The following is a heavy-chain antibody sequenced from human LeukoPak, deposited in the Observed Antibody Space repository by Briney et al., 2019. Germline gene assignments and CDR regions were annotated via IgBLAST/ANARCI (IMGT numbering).Heavy chain of an antibody. CDR1: GYTFTSYG. V-gene: IGHV1-18*01. J-gene: IGHJ4*02. D-gene: IGHD6-19*01. Sequence: GASVKVSCTASGYTFTSYGISWVRQAPGQGLEWMGWISAYNGNPNYAQKLQGRVTMTTDTSTSTAYMELRSLRSDDTAGYFCAGVGGRWLVLSYFDYWGQGTLVTVSS. CDR3: AGVGGRWLVLSYFDY. CDR2: ISAYNGNP.